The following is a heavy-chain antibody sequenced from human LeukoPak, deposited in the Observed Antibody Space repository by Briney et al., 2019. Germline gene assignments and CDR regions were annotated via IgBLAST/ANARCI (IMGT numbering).Heavy chain of an antibody. CDR3: AREVLWFGELLAPFGY. D-gene: IGHD3-10*01. Sequence: GGSLGLSCTGSGFSFSTYWMIWVRQAPGKGLEWVASIKQDGSEKYYVDSVKGRFTISRDNAKNSLYLQMNSLRAEDTAVYYCAREVLWFGELLAPFGYWGQGTLVTVSS. V-gene: IGHV3-7*03. J-gene: IGHJ4*02. CDR2: IKQDGSEK. CDR1: GFSFSTYW.